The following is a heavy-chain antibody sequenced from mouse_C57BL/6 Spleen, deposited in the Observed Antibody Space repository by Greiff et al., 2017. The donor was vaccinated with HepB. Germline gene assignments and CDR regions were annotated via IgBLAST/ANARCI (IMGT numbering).Heavy chain of an antibody. CDR3: ARMDYYGSSFSYYFDY. Sequence: EVKLQESGPELVKPGASVKMSCKASGYTFTDYNMHWVKQSHGKSLEWIGYINPNNGGTSYNQKFKGKATLTVNKSSSTAYMELRSLTSEDSAVYYCARMDYYGSSFSYYFDYWGQGTTLTVSS. V-gene: IGHV1-22*01. CDR1: GYTFTDYN. CDR2: INPNNGGT. D-gene: IGHD1-1*01. J-gene: IGHJ2*01.